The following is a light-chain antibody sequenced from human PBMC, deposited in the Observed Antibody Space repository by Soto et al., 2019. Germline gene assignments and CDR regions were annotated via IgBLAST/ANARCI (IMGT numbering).Light chain of an antibody. J-gene: IGKJ3*01. CDR3: QQYNNWPREFT. CDR1: QSVSNN. CDR2: GAS. Sequence: EIVMTQSPATLSVSPGERATLSCRASQSVSNNLAWYQQKPGQAPRLLIYGASTRATGIPARFSGSGSGTEFPLTISSLQSEDFAVYYCQQYNNWPREFTFGPGTKVDIK. V-gene: IGKV3-15*01.